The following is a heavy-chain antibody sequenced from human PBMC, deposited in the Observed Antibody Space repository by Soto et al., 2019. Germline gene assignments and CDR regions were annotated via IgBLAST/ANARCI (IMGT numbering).Heavy chain of an antibody. CDR1: GGSISSGGYY. D-gene: IGHD3-22*01. V-gene: IGHV4-31*03. Sequence: QVQLQESGPGLVKPSQTLSLTCTVSGGSISSGGYYWSWIRQHPGKGLEWIGYIYYSESTYYNPSLKSRVTISVNTSKNQFSLKLSPMTAADTAVYYCAREAKDYYASSGYPITGEFDYWGQGTLVTVSS. CDR2: IYYSEST. CDR3: AREAKDYYASSGYPITGEFDY. J-gene: IGHJ4*02.